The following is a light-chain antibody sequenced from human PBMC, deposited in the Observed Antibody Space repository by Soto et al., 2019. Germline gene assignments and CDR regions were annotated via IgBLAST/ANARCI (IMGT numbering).Light chain of an antibody. CDR2: GNS. V-gene: IGLV1-40*01. CDR3: QSYDSSLDVV. CDR1: SSNIGAGYD. J-gene: IGLJ2*01. Sequence: QSVLTQPPSVSGAPGQRVTTSCTGSSSNIGAGYDVHWYQQLPGTAPKLLIYGNSNRPSGVPDRFSGSKSGTSASLAITGLQAEYEADYYCQSYDSSLDVVFGGGTKLTVL.